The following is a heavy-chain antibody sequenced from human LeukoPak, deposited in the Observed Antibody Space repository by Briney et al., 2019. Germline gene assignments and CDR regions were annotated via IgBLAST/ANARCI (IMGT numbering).Heavy chain of an antibody. Sequence: GGSLRLSCAASGFTFSSYAMSWVRQAPGKGLEWVSAISGSGGSTYYADSVKGRFTISRDNSKNTLYLQMNSLRAEDTAVYYCAKDRAYCGGDCYPGSDFDYWGQGTPVTVSS. CDR3: AKDRAYCGGDCYPGSDFDY. CDR1: GFTFSSYA. J-gene: IGHJ4*02. V-gene: IGHV3-23*01. CDR2: ISGSGGST. D-gene: IGHD2-21*02.